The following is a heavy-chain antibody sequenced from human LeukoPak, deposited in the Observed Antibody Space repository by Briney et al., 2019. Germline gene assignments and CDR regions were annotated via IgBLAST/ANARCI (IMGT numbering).Heavy chain of an antibody. Sequence: AGGSLRLSCAASGFTFSSYAMNWVRQTTGKGLEWVSTISGSAGSTYYADSVRGRFTVSRDNSKSTLYLQMNSLRAEDTAQYYCAKDGRTPDDGAGPDSWGQGTLVTVSS. CDR2: ISGSAGST. J-gene: IGHJ4*02. CDR1: GFTFSSYA. V-gene: IGHV3-23*01. CDR3: AKDGRTPDDGAGPDS. D-gene: IGHD3-10*01.